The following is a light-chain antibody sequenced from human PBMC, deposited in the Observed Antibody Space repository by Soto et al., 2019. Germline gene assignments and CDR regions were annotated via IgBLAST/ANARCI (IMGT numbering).Light chain of an antibody. CDR3: QKYNNWPSGYT. J-gene: IGKJ2*01. V-gene: IGKV3-15*01. CDR2: GAS. CDR1: QSVSSN. Sequence: EIVMTQSPATLSVSPGERATLSCRASQSVSSNLAWYQQKPGQAPRLLIYGASTRATCIPARFSGSGSGTEFTLTISSLQSEDFAVYYCQKYNNWPSGYTFGQGTQLEIK.